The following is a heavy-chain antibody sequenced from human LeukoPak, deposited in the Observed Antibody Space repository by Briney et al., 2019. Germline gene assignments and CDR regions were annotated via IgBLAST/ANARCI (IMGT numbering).Heavy chain of an antibody. J-gene: IGHJ5*02. D-gene: IGHD6-6*01. CDR2: IYYSGST. Sequence: PSETLSLTCTVSGGSISSSSYYWGWIRQPPGKGLEWIGSIYYSGSTYYNPSLKSRVTISVDTSRNQFSLKLSSVTAADTAVYYCARALPPEYSSSSHYFDPWGQGTLVTVSS. CDR1: GGSISSSSYY. V-gene: IGHV4-39*07. CDR3: ARALPPEYSSSSHYFDP.